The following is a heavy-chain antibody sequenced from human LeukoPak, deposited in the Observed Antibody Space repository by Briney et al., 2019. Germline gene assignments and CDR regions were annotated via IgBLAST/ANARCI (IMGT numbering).Heavy chain of an antibody. V-gene: IGHV3-9*03. Sequence: GRSLRLSCAASGLTFDDYAMHWVRQAPGKGLEGVSGISWNSGSLGYADSVKGRFTISRDNAKNSLYLQMNSLRAEDMALYYCAKGGSFGGYCSGGSCYDYAFDIWGQGTMVTVSS. J-gene: IGHJ3*02. CDR2: ISWNSGSL. D-gene: IGHD2-15*01. CDR1: GLTFDDYA. CDR3: AKGGSFGGYCSGGSCYDYAFDI.